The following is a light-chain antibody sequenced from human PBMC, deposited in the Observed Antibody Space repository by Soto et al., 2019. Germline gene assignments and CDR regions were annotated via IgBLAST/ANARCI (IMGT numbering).Light chain of an antibody. CDR2: AVS. CDR1: SSDFGGYNY. J-gene: IGLJ2*01. Sequence: QSSLTQPPSASGSPGQSVTISCTGTSSDFGGYNYVSLYQQHPGKAPKLMIYAVSKRPSGVPDRFSGSKSGNTDSLTVSGLQAEDEADYYCSSYAGSNNLVFGGGTKLTVL. V-gene: IGLV2-8*01. CDR3: SSYAGSNNLV.